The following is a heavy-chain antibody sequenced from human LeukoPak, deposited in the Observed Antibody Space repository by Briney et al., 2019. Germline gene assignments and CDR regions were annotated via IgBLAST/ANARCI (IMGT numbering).Heavy chain of an antibody. CDR2: ISGYNGNT. D-gene: IGHD6-19*01. Sequence: GASVKVSCKASCYTFTSYGISWVRQAPGQGLEWMGWISGYNGNTNYAQKFQGRVTMTTDTSTSTAYMELRSLRSDDTAVYYCARADIRAIASSGWYGFDYWGQGTLVTVSS. V-gene: IGHV1-18*01. CDR1: CYTFTSYG. CDR3: ARADIRAIASSGWYGFDY. J-gene: IGHJ4*02.